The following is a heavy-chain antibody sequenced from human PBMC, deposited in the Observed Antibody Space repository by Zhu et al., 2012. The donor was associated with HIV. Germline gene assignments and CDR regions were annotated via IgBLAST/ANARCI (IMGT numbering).Heavy chain of an antibody. CDR1: GGSISSSSYY. J-gene: IGHJ5*02. D-gene: IGHD6-13*01. CDR2: IYYSGST. CDR3: ARGRDAGLAAGWFDP. Sequence: QVQLQESGPGLVKPSETLSLTCIVSGGSISSSSYYWGWIRQPPGKGLEWIGSIYYSGSTYYNPSLKSRVTISVHMSKNQFSLKLSSVTAADTAVYYCARGRDAGLAAGWFDPWGQGNPGHRLL. V-gene: IGHV4-39*07.